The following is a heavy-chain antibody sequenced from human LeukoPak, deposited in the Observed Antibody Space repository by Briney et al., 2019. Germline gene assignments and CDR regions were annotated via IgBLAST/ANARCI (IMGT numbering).Heavy chain of an antibody. Sequence: SETLSLTCTVSGGSISSYYWSWIRQPPGKGLEWIGYIYYSGSTNYNPSLKSRVTISVDTSKNQFSLKLSSVTAADTAVYYCARRGQLNWFDPWGQGTLVTVSS. J-gene: IGHJ5*02. V-gene: IGHV4-59*08. CDR2: IYYSGST. CDR3: ARRGQLNWFDP. D-gene: IGHD1-1*01. CDR1: GGSISSYY.